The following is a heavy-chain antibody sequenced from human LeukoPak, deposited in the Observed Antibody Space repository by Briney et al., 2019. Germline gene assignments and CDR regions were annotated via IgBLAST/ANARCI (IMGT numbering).Heavy chain of an antibody. CDR2: IYHSGST. V-gene: IGHV4-38-2*01. CDR1: GYSISSGYY. J-gene: IGHJ4*02. CDR3: ARHLTWLLPYFDY. Sequence: SETLSLTCAVSGYSISSGYYWGWIRQPPGKGLEWIGSIYHSGSTYYNPSLKSRVTISVDTSKNQFSLKLSSVTAADTAVYYCARHLTWLLPYFDYWGLGTLVTVSS. D-gene: IGHD3-22*01.